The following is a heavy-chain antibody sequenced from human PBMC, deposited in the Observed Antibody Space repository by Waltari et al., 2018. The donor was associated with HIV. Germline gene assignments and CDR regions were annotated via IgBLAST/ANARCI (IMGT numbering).Heavy chain of an antibody. CDR1: GGPISSGSYS. V-gene: IGHV4-61*02. D-gene: IGHD3-22*01. J-gene: IGHJ3*02. CDR3: ARDRNYYYDSSGYFFNAFDI. CDR2: IYTSGST. Sequence: QVQLQESGPGLVKPSQTLSLTCTVSGGPISSGSYSWTWNRQPAGKGLEWIGRIYTSGSTTYNPSLKSRVTISVDTSKNQFSLKLSSVTAADTAVYYCARDRNYYYDSSGYFFNAFDIWGQGTMVTVSS.